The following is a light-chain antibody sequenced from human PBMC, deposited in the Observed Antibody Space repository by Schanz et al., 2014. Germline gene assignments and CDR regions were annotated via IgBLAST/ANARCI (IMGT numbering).Light chain of an antibody. CDR3: SSYAGSDNLI. CDR1: SSDVGSYKL. V-gene: IGLV2-23*01. Sequence: QSALTQPASVSGSPGQSVTISCTGISSDVGSYKLVSWYQQHPGKAPKLMIYEATKRPSGVSDRFSGSKSGKTASLTISGLQTEDEADYYCSSYAGSDNLIFGGGTKVTVL. J-gene: IGLJ2*01. CDR2: EAT.